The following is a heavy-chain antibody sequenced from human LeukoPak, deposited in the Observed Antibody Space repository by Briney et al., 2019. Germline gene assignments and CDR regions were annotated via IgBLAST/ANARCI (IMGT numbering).Heavy chain of an antibody. V-gene: IGHV3-33*01. CDR3: ARDPGVRWLVGFDY. D-gene: IGHD6-19*01. CDR1: GFTFNSYG. J-gene: IGHJ4*02. Sequence: GRSLRLSCAASGFTFNSYGMHWVRQAPGKGLEWVAGIWYDGSNKYYADSVKGRFTISRDNSENTLYLQMDSLRAEDTAVYYCARDPGVRWLVGFDYWGQGTLVTVSS. CDR2: IWYDGSNK.